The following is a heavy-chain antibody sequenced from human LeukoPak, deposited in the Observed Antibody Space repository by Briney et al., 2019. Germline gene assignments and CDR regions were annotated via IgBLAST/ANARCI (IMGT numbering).Heavy chain of an antibody. CDR2: IFYSGNT. CDR1: GDSISNHY. Sequence: SETLSLTCTVSGDSISNHYWSWIRQPPGKGLVRIGYIFYSGNTHYNPSLKSRVTMSVDTSKNQFSLRLSSVTPADAAVYYCARDRGEGIVGTFDYWGQGTLVTVSS. CDR3: ARDRGEGIVGTFDY. D-gene: IGHD1-26*01. J-gene: IGHJ4*02. V-gene: IGHV4-59*11.